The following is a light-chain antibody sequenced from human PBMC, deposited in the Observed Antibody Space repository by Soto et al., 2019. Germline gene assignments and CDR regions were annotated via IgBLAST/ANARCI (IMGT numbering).Light chain of an antibody. CDR1: SSDVGAYDL. Sequence: QSALTQPASVSGSPGQSITISCTGTSSDVGAYDLVSWYQHHPGKVPKLIIYEATKWPSGVSHRFSGSKSGSTASLTISGLQAEDEADYYCSSYTSSSTLYVFGTGTQLTVL. CDR3: SSYTSSSTLYV. J-gene: IGLJ1*01. CDR2: EAT. V-gene: IGLV2-14*02.